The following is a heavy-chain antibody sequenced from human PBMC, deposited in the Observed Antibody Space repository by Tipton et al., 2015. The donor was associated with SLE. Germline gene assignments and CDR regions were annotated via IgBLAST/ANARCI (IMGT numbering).Heavy chain of an antibody. CDR3: ARADIAVAGALGY. D-gene: IGHD6-19*01. CDR1: GGSFSGYY. Sequence: TLSLTCAVYGGSFSGYYWSWIRQPPGKGLEWIGEINHSGGTNYNPSLKSRVTISVDTSKNQFSLKLSSVTAADTAVYYCARADIAVAGALGYWGQGTLVTVSS. CDR2: INHSGGT. V-gene: IGHV4-34*01. J-gene: IGHJ4*02.